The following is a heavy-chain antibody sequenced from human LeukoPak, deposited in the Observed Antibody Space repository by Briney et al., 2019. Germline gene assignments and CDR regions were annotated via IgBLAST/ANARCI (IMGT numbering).Heavy chain of an antibody. Sequence: QSGGSLRLSCAASGFRFSSYWMTWVRQAPGKGLEWVANLNQDGSDKKYVDSVKGRFTISRDNAKNSLYLQMNSLGVEDTALYYCARDAYDYASESWGQGTLVTVSS. D-gene: IGHD2-2*01. CDR2: LNQDGSDK. CDR1: GFRFSSYW. J-gene: IGHJ5*02. V-gene: IGHV3-7*01. CDR3: ARDAYDYASES.